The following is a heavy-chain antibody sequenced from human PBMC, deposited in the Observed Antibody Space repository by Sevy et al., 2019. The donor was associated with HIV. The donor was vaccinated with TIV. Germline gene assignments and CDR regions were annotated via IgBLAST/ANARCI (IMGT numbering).Heavy chain of an antibody. CDR1: GYTFTSYG. Sequence: ASVKVSCKASGYTFTSYGISWVRQAPGQGLEWMGWISAYNGDTNYAQKLQGRVTMTTDTSTSTAYMELTSLRSDDTAVYFCARGYYDFWTRYYRCDAFDSWGQGTRVTVSS. D-gene: IGHD3-3*01. J-gene: IGHJ3*02. V-gene: IGHV1-18*01. CDR2: ISAYNGDT. CDR3: ARGYYDFWTRYYRCDAFDS.